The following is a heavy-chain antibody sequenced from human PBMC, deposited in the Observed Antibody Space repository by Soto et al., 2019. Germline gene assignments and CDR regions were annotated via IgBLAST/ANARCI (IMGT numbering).Heavy chain of an antibody. Sequence: QVQLVQSGAEVRKPGASVKVSCKASGYTFTSYGFSWVRQAPGQGLEWMGWISAYNGNTKYAQKLQGRVTMTTDTSTSIAYMELRSLRSDDSAVYYCARDGVGAPCCGFDYWGQGALVTVSS. V-gene: IGHV1-18*01. D-gene: IGHD1-26*01. J-gene: IGHJ4*02. CDR2: ISAYNGNT. CDR3: ARDGVGAPCCGFDY. CDR1: GYTFTSYG.